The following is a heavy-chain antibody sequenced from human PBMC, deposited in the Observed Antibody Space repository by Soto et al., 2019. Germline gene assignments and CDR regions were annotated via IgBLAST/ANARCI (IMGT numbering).Heavy chain of an antibody. CDR1: GFTFSSYA. V-gene: IGHV3-23*01. CDR2: ISGSGGST. J-gene: IGHJ6*03. Sequence: GGSLRLSCAASGFTFSSYAMSWVRQAPGKGLEWVSAISGSGGSTYYADSVKGRFTISRDNSKNTLYLQMNSLRAEDTAVYYCAKHPRGRGSYHPLIWDYYYYMDVWGKGTTVTVSS. CDR3: AKHPRGRGSYHPLIWDYYYYMDV. D-gene: IGHD3-16*01.